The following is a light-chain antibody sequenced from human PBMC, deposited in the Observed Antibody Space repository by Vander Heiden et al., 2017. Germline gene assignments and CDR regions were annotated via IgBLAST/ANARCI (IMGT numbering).Light chain of an antibody. J-gene: IGKJ2*01. CDR3: QQYDNSMFT. Sequence: VLTQSPDTLSLSPGDRATLSCRASQSVNSSYLAWYQQKPGQAARVLIYDASIRAAGVPDRVSGSGSGTDFTLTISSLEPEDFGVYYCQQYDNSMFTFGQGTNLEIK. CDR2: DAS. CDR1: QSVNSSY. V-gene: IGKV3-20*01.